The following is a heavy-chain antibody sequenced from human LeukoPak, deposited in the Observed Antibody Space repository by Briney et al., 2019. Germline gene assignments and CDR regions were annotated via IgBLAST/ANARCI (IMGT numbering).Heavy chain of an antibody. CDR3: ARGTFYGEV. CDR1: GHTFTSYD. D-gene: IGHD4-17*01. V-gene: IGHV1-8*01. CDR2: MNPDSGNT. J-gene: IGHJ4*02. Sequence: GAAVKVSCKTSGHTFTSYDIMWVRQATGQGLELMGWMNPDSGNTGYGQKFQGRVTMTSDTSISTVYMELSSLKFEDTAVYYCARGTFYGEVWGQGTLVTVSS.